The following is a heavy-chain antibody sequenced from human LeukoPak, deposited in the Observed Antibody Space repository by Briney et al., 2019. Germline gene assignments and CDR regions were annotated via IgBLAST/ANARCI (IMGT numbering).Heavy chain of an antibody. CDR2: INHSGST. V-gene: IGHV4-34*01. D-gene: IGHD3-22*01. J-gene: IGHJ4*02. CDR3: ARAGSGDYYYLSIFDY. Sequence: PSETLSLTCAVYGGSFSGYYWSWIRQPPGKGLEWIGEINHSGSTNYNPSLKSRVTISVDTSKNQFSLKLSSVTAADTAVYYCARAGSGDYYYLSIFDYWGQGTLVTVSS. CDR1: GGSFSGYY.